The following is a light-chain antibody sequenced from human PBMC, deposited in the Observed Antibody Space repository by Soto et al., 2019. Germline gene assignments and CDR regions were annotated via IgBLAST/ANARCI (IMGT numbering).Light chain of an antibody. Sequence: QSVLTQPPSVSGAPGQRVTISCTGSSSNIGTPYDVHWYQQLPGTAPRLLIYGNNNRPSGVPDRVSGSKSGTTASLAITGLHAEDEAYYYCQSSDRTLQWVFGGGTKLTVL. CDR3: QSSDRTLQWV. J-gene: IGLJ3*02. CDR2: GNN. V-gene: IGLV1-40*01. CDR1: SSNIGTPYD.